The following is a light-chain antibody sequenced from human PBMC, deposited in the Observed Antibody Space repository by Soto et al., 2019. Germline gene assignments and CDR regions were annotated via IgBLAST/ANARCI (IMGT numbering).Light chain of an antibody. CDR2: YDD. V-gene: IGLV1-36*01. CDR3: SAWDDSLHGVV. J-gene: IGLJ3*02. Sequence: QSVLTQPPSVSAAPRQRVTLSCSGSSSNIENNAVNWYQQLPGKAPKLLIYYDDLLSSGVSDRFSGSKSGTSASLAISGLQAEDEADYYCSAWDDSLHGVVCGGGTKLTVL. CDR1: SSNIENNA.